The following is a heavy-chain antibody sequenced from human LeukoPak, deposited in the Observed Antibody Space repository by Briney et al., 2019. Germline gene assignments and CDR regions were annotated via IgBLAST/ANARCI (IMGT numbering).Heavy chain of an antibody. CDR1: GGSISSSSYY. J-gene: IGHJ6*02. D-gene: IGHD5-24*01. CDR2: IYYSGST. Sequence: SETLSLTCTVSGGSISSSSYYWGWIRQPPGKGLEWIGSIYYSGSTYYNPSLKSRVTISVDTSKNQFSLKLSSVTAADTAVYYCARKAGWPNYYGMDVWGQGTTVTVSS. CDR3: ARKAGWPNYYGMDV. V-gene: IGHV4-39*07.